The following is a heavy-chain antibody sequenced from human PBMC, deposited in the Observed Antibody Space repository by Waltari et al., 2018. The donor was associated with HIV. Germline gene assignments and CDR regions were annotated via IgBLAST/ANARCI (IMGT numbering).Heavy chain of an antibody. J-gene: IGHJ6*02. CDR2: IDPRDSYI. D-gene: IGHD2-2*01. CDR3: ARQYCSTTSCFYHLIMDV. CDR1: GYSFPKYW. Sequence: EVRLVQSGAEVKKSGESLTISCKTSGYSFPKYWITWVRQMPGKGLEWMGRIDPRDSYINYSPSFQGHVTMSVDKSISTAYLQWNSLKASDSATYYCARQYCSTTSCFYHLIMDVWGQGTTVIVPS. V-gene: IGHV5-10-1*01.